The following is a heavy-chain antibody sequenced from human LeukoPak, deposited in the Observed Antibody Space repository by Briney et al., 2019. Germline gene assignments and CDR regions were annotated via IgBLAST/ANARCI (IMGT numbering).Heavy chain of an antibody. CDR2: MTTSDGNT. D-gene: IGHD7-27*01. CDR1: GFTFSNYA. Sequence: GGSLRLSCVGSGFTFSNYAMSWVRQAPGKGLEWVSTMTTSDGNTYYADSVKGRFTVSRDNSKNTLFLQMNSLRAEDTAVYYCAKDGGLWVSAHWGDSWGRGTLVTVSS. CDR3: AKDGGLWVSAHWGDS. V-gene: IGHV3-23*01. J-gene: IGHJ4*02.